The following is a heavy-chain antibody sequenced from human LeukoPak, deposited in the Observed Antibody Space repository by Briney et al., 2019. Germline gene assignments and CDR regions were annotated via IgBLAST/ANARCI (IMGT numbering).Heavy chain of an antibody. D-gene: IGHD5-12*01. CDR3: ARTVATILPGGLGYYYYYMDV. CDR1: GYTFTSYY. J-gene: IGHJ6*03. Sequence: SVKVSCKASGYTFTSYYMHWVRQAPGQGLEWMGGIIPIFGTANYAQKFQGRVTITADESTSTAYMELSSLRSEDTAVYYCARTVATILPGGLGYYYYYMDVWGKGTTVTISS. CDR2: IIPIFGTA. V-gene: IGHV1-69*13.